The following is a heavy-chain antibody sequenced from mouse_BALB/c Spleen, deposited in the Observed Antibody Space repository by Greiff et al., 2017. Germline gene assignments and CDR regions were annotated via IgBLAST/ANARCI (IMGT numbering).Heavy chain of an antibody. D-gene: IGHD2-4*01. CDR3: ARAMITDWYFDV. CDR2: ISDGGSYT. CDR1: GFTFSDYY. J-gene: IGHJ1*01. V-gene: IGHV5-4*02. Sequence: VKLVESGGGLVKPGGSLKLSCAASGFTFSDYYMYWVRQTPEKRLEWVATISDGGSYTYYPDSVKGRFTISRDNAKNNLYLQMSSLKSEDTAMYYCARAMITDWYFDVWGAGTTVTVSS.